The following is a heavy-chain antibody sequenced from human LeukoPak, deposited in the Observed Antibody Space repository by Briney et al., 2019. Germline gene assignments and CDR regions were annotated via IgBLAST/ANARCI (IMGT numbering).Heavy chain of an antibody. V-gene: IGHV3-23*01. CDR1: GFTFSSYA. D-gene: IGHD3-22*01. CDR3: AKNGFGGYYDSSGYYSPDY. J-gene: IGHJ4*02. Sequence: AGGSLRLSCAASGFTFSSYAMSWVRQAPGKGLEWVSAISGSGGSTYYADSVKGRFTISRDNSKNTLYLQMNSLRAEDTAVYYCAKNGFGGYYDSSGYYSPDYWGQGTLVTVSS. CDR2: ISGSGGST.